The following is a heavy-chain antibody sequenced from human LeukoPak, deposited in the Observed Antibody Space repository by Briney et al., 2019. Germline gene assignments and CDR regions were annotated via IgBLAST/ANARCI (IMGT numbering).Heavy chain of an antibody. Sequence: PSQTLPLTRTVPGGSLTSSDYYWSWTRQPPGKCLKWIAYIYYSGSHYYNPSLKSRVTISVDTSKNQFSLKLSSVPAADTGVYYCARENVVTGIRLGYYYGMDVWGQGTTVTVSS. CDR2: IYYSGSH. J-gene: IGHJ6*02. CDR3: ARENVVTGIRLGYYYGMDV. CDR1: GGSLTSSDYY. V-gene: IGHV4-30-4*01. D-gene: IGHD5-18*01.